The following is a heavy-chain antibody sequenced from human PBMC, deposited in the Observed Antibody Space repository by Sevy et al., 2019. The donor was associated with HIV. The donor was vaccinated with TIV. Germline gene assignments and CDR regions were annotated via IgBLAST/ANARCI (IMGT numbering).Heavy chain of an antibody. CDR3: ARRKEYYDSSGYYYESAFDI. CDR2: IIPIFGTA. Sequence: ASVKVSCKASGGTFSSYAISWVRQAPGQGLEWMGGIIPIFGTANYAQRFQGRVTITADESTSTAYMELSSLRSGDTAVYYCARRKEYYDSSGYYYESAFDIWGQGTMVTVSS. V-gene: IGHV1-69*13. J-gene: IGHJ3*02. D-gene: IGHD3-22*01. CDR1: GGTFSSYA.